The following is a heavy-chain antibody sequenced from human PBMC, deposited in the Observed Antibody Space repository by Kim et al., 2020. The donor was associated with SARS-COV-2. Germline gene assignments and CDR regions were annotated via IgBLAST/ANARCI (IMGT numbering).Heavy chain of an antibody. CDR3: TRDGGLYSGSYYDFAY. D-gene: IGHD1-26*01. V-gene: IGHV3-30*07. J-gene: IGHJ4*02. Sequence: SDKGRLNISRDNSKNTLYLQMNGLRVEDTAVYYCTRDGGLYSGSYYDFAYWGQGTLVTVSS.